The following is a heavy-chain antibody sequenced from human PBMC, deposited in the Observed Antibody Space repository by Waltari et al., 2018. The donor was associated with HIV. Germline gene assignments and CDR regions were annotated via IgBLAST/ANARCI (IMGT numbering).Heavy chain of an antibody. CDR2: IGAGYST. V-gene: IGHV3-23*01. J-gene: IGHJ4*02. Sequence: EVQMLESGGGLVQPGGSLRLSCAASGFTFSSFVMAWVRRAPGKGLEWVSSIGAGYSTFYADSVKGRFTISRDNSKNTHYLQMNSLGAEDTAIYYCASYLHGSYKPPFDYWGQGTLVTVSS. CDR1: GFTFSSFV. D-gene: IGHD3-22*01. CDR3: ASYLHGSYKPPFDY.